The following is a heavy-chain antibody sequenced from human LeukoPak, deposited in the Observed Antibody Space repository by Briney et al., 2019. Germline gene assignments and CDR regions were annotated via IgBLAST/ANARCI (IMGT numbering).Heavy chain of an antibody. CDR1: GYTLPELS. CDR3: ATNTPGGQYQLPDYYYYGMDV. Sequence: ASVKVSCKVSGYTLPELSMHWVRQAPGKGLEWMGGFDPEDGETIYAQKFQGRVTMTEDTSTDTAYMELSSLRSEDTAVYYCATNTPGGQYQLPDYYYYGMDVWGKGTTVTVSS. D-gene: IGHD2-2*01. V-gene: IGHV1-24*01. CDR2: FDPEDGET. J-gene: IGHJ6*04.